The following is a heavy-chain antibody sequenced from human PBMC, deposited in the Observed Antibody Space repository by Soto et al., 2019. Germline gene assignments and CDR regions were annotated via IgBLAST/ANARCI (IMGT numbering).Heavy chain of an antibody. CDR1: GGTFSSYA. Sequence: SVKVSCKASGGTFSSYAISWVRQAPGQGLEWMGGIIPIFGTANYAQKFQGRVTITADKSTSTAYMELSSLRSEDTAVYYCARGGGVTTYYYYGMDVWGQGTTVTVS. D-gene: IGHD4-4*01. CDR3: ARGGGVTTYYYYGMDV. J-gene: IGHJ6*02. V-gene: IGHV1-69*06. CDR2: IIPIFGTA.